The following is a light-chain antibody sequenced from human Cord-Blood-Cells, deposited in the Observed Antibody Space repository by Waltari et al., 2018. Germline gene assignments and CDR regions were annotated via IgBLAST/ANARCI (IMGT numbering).Light chain of an antibody. CDR1: SSDVGGYTY. CDR2: EVS. J-gene: IGLJ1*01. V-gene: IGLV2-8*01. CDR3: SSYAGSNNYV. Sequence: QSALTQPPSASGSPGQPVTIPCTGTSSDVGGYTYVSWYQQHPGKAPKLMIYEVSKRPSGVPDRFSGSKSGNTASLTVSGLQAEDEADYYCSSYAGSNNYVFGTGTKVTVL.